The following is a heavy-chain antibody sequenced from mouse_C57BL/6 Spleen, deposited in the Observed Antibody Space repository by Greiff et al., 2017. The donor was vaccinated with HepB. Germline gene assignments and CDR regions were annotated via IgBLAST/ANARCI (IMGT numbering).Heavy chain of an antibody. Sequence: EVKLVESGGGLVKPGGSLKLSCAAPGFTFSSYAMSWVRQTPEKRLEWVATISDGGSYTYYPDNVKGRFTISRDNAKNNLYLQMSHLKSEDTAMYYCAREGGQEYFDYWGQGTTLTVSS. CDR2: ISDGGSYT. V-gene: IGHV5-4*01. J-gene: IGHJ2*01. CDR1: GFTFSSYA. CDR3: AREGGQEYFDY.